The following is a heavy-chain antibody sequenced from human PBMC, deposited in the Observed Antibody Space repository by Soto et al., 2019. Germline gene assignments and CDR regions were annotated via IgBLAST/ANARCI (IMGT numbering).Heavy chain of an antibody. V-gene: IGHV1-69*13. CDR1: GGTFSSYA. D-gene: IGHD2-2*01. CDR2: IIPIFGTA. CDR3: ASPQVGYCSSTSCLPYYYGMDV. J-gene: IGHJ6*02. Sequence: GASVKVSCKASGGTFSSYAISWVRQAPGQGLEWMGGIIPIFGTANYAQKFQGRVTITADESTSTAYMELSSLRSEDTAVYYCASPQVGYCSSTSCLPYYYGMDVWGQGTTVTVSS.